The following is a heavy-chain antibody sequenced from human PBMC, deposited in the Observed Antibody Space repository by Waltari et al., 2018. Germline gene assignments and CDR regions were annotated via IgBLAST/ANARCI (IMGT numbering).Heavy chain of an antibody. CDR3: AKEITVSTLGY. D-gene: IGHD3-16*01. CDR2: IYSGGST. J-gene: IGHJ4*02. V-gene: IGHV3-23*03. Sequence: EVQLLESGGGLVQPGGSLRLSCAASGFTFSSYAMSWVRQAPGKGLEWVSVIYSGGSTYDADSVKGRFTISRDNSKNTLYLQMNSLRAEDTAVYYCAKEITVSTLGYWGQGTLVTVSS. CDR1: GFTFSSYA.